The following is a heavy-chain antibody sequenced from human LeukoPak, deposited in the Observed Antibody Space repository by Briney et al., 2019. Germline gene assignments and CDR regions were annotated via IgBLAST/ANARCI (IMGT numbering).Heavy chain of an antibody. CDR2: INQDGSEK. CDR1: GFRFTSYW. CDR3: ARDGHPFDS. J-gene: IGHJ4*02. Sequence: GGSLRLSCAASGFRFTSYWMSWVRQAPGKGLEWVANINQDGSEKYYGDSVKGRFTISRDNAKNSLYLQMSSPRAEDTAVYFCARDGHPFDSWGQGTLVTVSS. V-gene: IGHV3-7*01.